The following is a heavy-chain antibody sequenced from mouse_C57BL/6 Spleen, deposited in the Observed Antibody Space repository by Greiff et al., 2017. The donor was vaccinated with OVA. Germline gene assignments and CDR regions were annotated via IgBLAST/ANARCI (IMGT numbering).Heavy chain of an antibody. CDR3: ARDLGLSGFAY. CDR2: ISDGGSYT. V-gene: IGHV5-4*01. CDR1: GFTFSSYA. D-gene: IGHD1-1*02. J-gene: IGHJ3*01. Sequence: EVKLEESGGGLVKPGGSLKLSCAASGFTFSSYAMSWVRQTPEKRLEWVATISDGGSYTYYPDNVKGRFTISRDNAKNNLYLQMSHLKSEDTAMYYCARDLGLSGFAYWGQGTLVTVSA.